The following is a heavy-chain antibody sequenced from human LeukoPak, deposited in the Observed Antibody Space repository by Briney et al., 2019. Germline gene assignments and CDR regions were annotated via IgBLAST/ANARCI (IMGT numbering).Heavy chain of an antibody. Sequence: PGRSLRLSCAASGFTFSSYVMHWVRQAPGKGLEWVAIISYDGSNEYYADSVKGRFTISRDNSKNTLYLQMNSLRAEDTAVYYRARAKRNGFDIWGQGTMVTVSS. CDR2: ISYDGSNE. J-gene: IGHJ3*02. CDR1: GFTFSSYV. V-gene: IGHV3-30*04. CDR3: ARAKRNGFDI.